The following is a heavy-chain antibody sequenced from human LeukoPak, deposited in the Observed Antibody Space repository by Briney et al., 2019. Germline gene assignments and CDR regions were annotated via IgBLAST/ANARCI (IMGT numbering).Heavy chain of an antibody. CDR2: ISYDGSNK. CDR1: GFTFSSYA. D-gene: IGHD4-11*01. J-gene: IGHJ6*02. Sequence: GRSLRLSCAASGFTFSSYAMHWVRQAPGKGLEWVAVISYDGSNKYYADSVKGRFTISRDNSKNTLYLQMNSLRAEDTAVYYCAKDRGDYSNYESYYYYGMDVWGQGTTVTVSS. V-gene: IGHV3-30-3*01. CDR3: AKDRGDYSNYESYYYYGMDV.